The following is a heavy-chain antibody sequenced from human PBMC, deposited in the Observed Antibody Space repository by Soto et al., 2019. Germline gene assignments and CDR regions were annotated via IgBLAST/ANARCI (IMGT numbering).Heavy chain of an antibody. J-gene: IGHJ6*03. CDR2: IYPGDSDT. CDR1: GYSFTSYW. V-gene: IGHV5-51*01. D-gene: IGHD1-1*01. CDR3: ARHSLPRERLFYYMDV. Sequence: GESLKISCKGSGYSFTSYWIGWVRQMPGKGLEWMGIIYPGDSDTRYSPSFQGQVTISADKSISTAYLQWSSLKASDTAMYYCARHSLPRERLFYYMDVWGKGTTVTVSS.